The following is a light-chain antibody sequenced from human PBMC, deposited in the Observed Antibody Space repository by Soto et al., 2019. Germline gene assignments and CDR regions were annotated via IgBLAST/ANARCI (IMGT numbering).Light chain of an antibody. Sequence: EIVLTQSPGTLSLSPGERATLSCRASQSVGSSLSWYQQKPGQAPRLLFYDTSNRATGIPARFSGSGSGTDFSLTISSLAPEDLAVYYCQHRSNWPPGFGQGTRLEIK. CDR2: DTS. CDR3: QHRSNWPPG. CDR1: QSVGSS. V-gene: IGKV3-11*01. J-gene: IGKJ5*01.